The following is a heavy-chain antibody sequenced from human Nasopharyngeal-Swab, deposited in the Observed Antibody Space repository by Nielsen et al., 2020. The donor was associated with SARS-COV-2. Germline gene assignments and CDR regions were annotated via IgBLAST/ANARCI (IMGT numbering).Heavy chain of an antibody. CDR3: ARAGTGRADPTA. V-gene: IGHV3-30*03. D-gene: IGHD1-1*01. Sequence: GESLKISCAASGFTFSSYGMHWARQAPGKGLEWVAVISYHGVNKYYADSVKGRFTISRDNSKNTLYLQMNSLRAEDSSVYFCARAGTGRADPTAWGQGALVTVSS. CDR2: ISYHGVNK. J-gene: IGHJ5*02. CDR1: GFTFSSYG.